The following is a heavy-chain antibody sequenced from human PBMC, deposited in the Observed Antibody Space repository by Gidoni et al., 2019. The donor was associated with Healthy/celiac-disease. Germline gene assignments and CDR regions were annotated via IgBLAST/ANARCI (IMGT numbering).Heavy chain of an antibody. CDR2: IYYSGST. D-gene: IGHD3-3*01. J-gene: IGHJ3*02. CDR3: ASPFWSGYYSAFDI. V-gene: IGHV4-39*01. CDR1: GGPISSSSYY. Sequence: QLQLQESGPGLVKPSETLSLTCTVSGGPISSSSYYWGWIRQPPGKGLDWIGRIYYSGSTYSNPACKSRVTISVDTSKNQFSLKLSSVTAADTAVYYCASPFWSGYYSAFDIWGQGTMVTVSS.